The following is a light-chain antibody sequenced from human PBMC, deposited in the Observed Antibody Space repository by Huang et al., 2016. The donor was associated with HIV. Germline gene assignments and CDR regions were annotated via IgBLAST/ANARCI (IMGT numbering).Light chain of an antibody. CDR2: SAY. J-gene: IGKJ3*01. CDR3: IQDYNYPYT. V-gene: IGKV1-6*01. CDR1: QAIRNN. Sequence: AIELTQSPSSLSASVGDRVIITCRASQAIRNNLCWIQLKPGRAPKLLIYSAYNLQSGVPSRFSGTSSGTEFTLTINGLQPEDVASYFCIQDYNYPYTFGPGTKVDIK.